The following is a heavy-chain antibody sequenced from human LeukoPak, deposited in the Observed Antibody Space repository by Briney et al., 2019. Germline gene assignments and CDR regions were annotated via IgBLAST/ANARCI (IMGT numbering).Heavy chain of an antibody. J-gene: IGHJ3*02. CDR2: ISYDGSNK. Sequence: PGRSLRLSCAASGFTFSNYAMHWIRQAPGKGLEWVAVISYDGSNKYYTDSVKGRFTISRDNSKNTLYLQMNSLRAEDTAVYYCTRDRWYYYDSSDYYHDAFDIWGQGTMVTVSS. CDR1: GFTFSNYA. CDR3: TRDRWYYYDSSDYYHDAFDI. D-gene: IGHD3-22*01. V-gene: IGHV3-30*04.